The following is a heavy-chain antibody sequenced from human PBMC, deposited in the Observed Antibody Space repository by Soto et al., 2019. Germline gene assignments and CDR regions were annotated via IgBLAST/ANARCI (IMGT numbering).Heavy chain of an antibody. D-gene: IGHD6-19*01. V-gene: IGHV3-23*01. CDR2: ISGSGGST. CDR1: GFTFSSYA. J-gene: IGHJ6*02. CDR3: AKDESSGLINYYYYGMDV. Sequence: GGSLRLSCAASGFTFSSYAMSWVRQAPGKGLEWVSAISGSGGSTYYADSVKGRFTISRDNSKNTLYLQMNSLRAEDTAVYYCAKDESSGLINYYYYGMDVWGQGTTVTVSS.